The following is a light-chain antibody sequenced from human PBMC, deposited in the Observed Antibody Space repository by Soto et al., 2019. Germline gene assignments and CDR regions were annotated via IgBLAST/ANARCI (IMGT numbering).Light chain of an antibody. CDR1: QSISSW. V-gene: IGKV1-5*03. J-gene: IGKJ1*01. CDR3: QQYNSYPWT. CDR2: KAS. Sequence: DIQMTQSPSTLSASVGDRVTITCLASQSISSWLAWYQQKPGKAPKLMIYKASSLESGVPSRFSGSGSGTEFTLTISSLQPDDFATYYCQQYNSYPWTFGQGTTVEIK.